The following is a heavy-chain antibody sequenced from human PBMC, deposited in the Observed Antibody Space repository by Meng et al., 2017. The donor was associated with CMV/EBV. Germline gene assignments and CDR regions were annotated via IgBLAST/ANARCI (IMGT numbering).Heavy chain of an antibody. Sequence: GESLKISCAASGFTFSSYGMHWVRQAPGKGLEWVAFIWYDGSNKYYADSVKGRFTISRDNSKNTLYLQMNSLRAEDTAVYYCAKDSDHRYFDYWGQGTLVTVSS. D-gene: IGHD1-14*01. CDR1: GFTFSSYG. CDR3: AKDSDHRYFDY. V-gene: IGHV3-30*02. J-gene: IGHJ4*02. CDR2: IWYDGSNK.